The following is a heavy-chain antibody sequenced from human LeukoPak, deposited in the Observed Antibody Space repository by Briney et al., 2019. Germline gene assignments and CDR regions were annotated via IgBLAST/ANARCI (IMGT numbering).Heavy chain of an antibody. CDR3: ARDTYASGWYHKGY. Sequence: PGGPLRLSCGASGFTFSSYRMSWVREAPGKGVEGVANINQDGTEKYYVDCVKGRFTISRDNAKNSLYLQVNSLRAEDTAMYYCARDTYASGWYHKGYWGQGTLVTVSS. V-gene: IGHV3-7*01. CDR2: INQDGTEK. CDR1: GFTFSSYR. J-gene: IGHJ4*02. D-gene: IGHD6-19*01.